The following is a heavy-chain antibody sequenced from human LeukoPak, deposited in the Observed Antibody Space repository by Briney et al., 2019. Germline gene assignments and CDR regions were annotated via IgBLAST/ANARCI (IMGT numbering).Heavy chain of an antibody. D-gene: IGHD1-7*01. CDR2: ISWNSGSI. CDR1: GFTSDDYA. Sequence: PRGSLRLSCAASGFTSDDYAMHWVRQAPGKGLEWVSGISWNSGSIGYADSVKGRFTISRDNAKNSLYLQMNSLRAEDTALYYCAKGGYNWNYGEIDYWGQGTLVTVSS. CDR3: AKGGYNWNYGEIDY. V-gene: IGHV3-9*02. J-gene: IGHJ4*02.